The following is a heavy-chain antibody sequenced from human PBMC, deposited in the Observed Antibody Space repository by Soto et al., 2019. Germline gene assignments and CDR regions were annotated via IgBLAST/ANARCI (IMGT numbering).Heavy chain of an antibody. CDR1: GGSISSGDYY. V-gene: IGHV4-30-4*01. Sequence: PSETLSLTCTVSGGSISSGDYYWSWIRQPPGKGLEWIGYIYYSGSTYYNPSLKSRVTISVDTSKNQFSLKLSSVTAADTAVYYCARGDGYAVRFDYWGQGTLVTVSS. CDR3: ARGDGYAVRFDY. J-gene: IGHJ4*02. CDR2: IYYSGST. D-gene: IGHD5-12*01.